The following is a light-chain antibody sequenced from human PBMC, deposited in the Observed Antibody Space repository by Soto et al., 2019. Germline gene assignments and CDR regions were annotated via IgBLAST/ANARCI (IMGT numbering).Light chain of an antibody. CDR1: QRISSD. CDR2: GAS. J-gene: IGKJ2*01. CDR3: QQYNNWPPDT. Sequence: EIVMTQSPATLSVSPGERATLSCRASQRISSDLAWYQQKPGQAPRLLIYGASTRATGFSARFSGSGSGTEFTLTISSLQSEDFAVYFCQQYNNWPPDTFGQGTKLEIK. V-gene: IGKV3-15*01.